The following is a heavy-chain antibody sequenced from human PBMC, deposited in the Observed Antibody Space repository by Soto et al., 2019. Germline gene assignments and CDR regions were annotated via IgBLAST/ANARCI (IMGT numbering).Heavy chain of an antibody. CDR1: GESFSGHI. D-gene: IGHD6-19*01. V-gene: IGHV4-34*01. J-gene: IGHJ4*02. CDR3: ARGLITGSHYRGGWYYLDS. Sequence: PSETLSLTCAVYGESFSGHIWTWIRQTPGKGLQWIGQINHSGSASYNPSLKSRVTISVHTSNSQFSLELSSVTAADTAVYYCARGLITGSHYRGGWYYLDSWGQGTQVTVSS. CDR2: INHSGSA.